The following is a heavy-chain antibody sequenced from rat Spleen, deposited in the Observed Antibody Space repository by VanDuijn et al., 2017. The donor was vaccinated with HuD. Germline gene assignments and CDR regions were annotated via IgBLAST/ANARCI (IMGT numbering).Heavy chain of an antibody. Sequence: EVQLVETGGGSVQPGRSLRLSCIASGFTFSTYWMYWVRQAPGKGLEWVSSISSDGSITYYPDSVRGRFTISRDNAENTVCLQMNGLRSEDTATYYCAVSGYGYWGQGVMVTVSS. J-gene: IGHJ2*01. CDR1: GFTFSTYW. CDR3: AVSGYGY. V-gene: IGHV5-58*01. CDR2: ISSDGSIT. D-gene: IGHD4-3*01.